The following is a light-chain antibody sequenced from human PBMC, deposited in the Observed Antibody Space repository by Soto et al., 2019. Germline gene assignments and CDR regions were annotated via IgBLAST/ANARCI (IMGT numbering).Light chain of an antibody. CDR3: QQYDTYLWT. CDR2: YAS. CDR1: QSISSW. V-gene: IGKV1-5*01. J-gene: IGKJ1*01. Sequence: DIEMTQSPGTLSVSAGERVTITCRASQSISSWLSCYQQKPRKAPNLLMYYASSLRSGVPSDFSSGGSSTKFSLTIISLQPDDFATFYCQQYDTYLWTFGQGTKVDIK.